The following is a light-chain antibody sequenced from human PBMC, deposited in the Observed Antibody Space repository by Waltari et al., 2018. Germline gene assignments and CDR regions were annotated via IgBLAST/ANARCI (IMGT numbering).Light chain of an antibody. V-gene: IGKV3-15*01. Sequence: EILMTQSPATLSVSPGARATVSCRASQGIFSNLAWYQQRPSQAPRLLIYDASTRAPGVPSRFSGSGSGTEFTLTIRSLQSEDSAVYYCQQYNVWPPITFGQGTRLEIK. CDR2: DAS. J-gene: IGKJ5*01. CDR1: QGIFSN. CDR3: QQYNVWPPIT.